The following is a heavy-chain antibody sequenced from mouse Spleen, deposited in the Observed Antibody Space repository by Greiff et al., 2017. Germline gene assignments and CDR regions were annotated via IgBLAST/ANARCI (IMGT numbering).Heavy chain of an antibody. D-gene: IGHD2-4*01. V-gene: IGHV5-4*01. J-gene: IGHJ2*01. CDR2: ISDGGSYI. Sequence: EVHLVESGGGLVKPGGSLKLSCAASGFTFSSYAMSWVRQTPEKRLEWVATISDGGSYIYYPDNVKGRFTISRDNAKNTLYLQLSHLKSEDKTMYYCARKYYHYGEFDYWGQGTTLTVSS. CDR1: GFTFSSYA. CDR3: ARKYYHYGEFDY.